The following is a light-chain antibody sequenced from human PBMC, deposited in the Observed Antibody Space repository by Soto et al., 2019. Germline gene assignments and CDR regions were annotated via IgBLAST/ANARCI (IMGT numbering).Light chain of an antibody. CDR3: QQYYSIPYT. V-gene: IGKV4-1*01. CDR2: WAS. CDR1: QSVLYSSNNNNY. Sequence: DIVMTQSPDSLAVSLGERATINCKSSQSVLYSSNNNNYFAWYQQKAGQPPKLLIYWASTRESGVPDRFSGSGSGTDFTLTISSLPAEDVAVYYCQQYYSIPYTFGQGTKLEIK. J-gene: IGKJ2*01.